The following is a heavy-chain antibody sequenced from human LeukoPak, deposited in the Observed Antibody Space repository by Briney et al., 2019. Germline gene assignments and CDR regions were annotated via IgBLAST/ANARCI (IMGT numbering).Heavy chain of an antibody. CDR3: ARAYCVGDCTVLHIYFDN. CDR1: GGSISSYY. J-gene: IGHJ4*02. D-gene: IGHD2-21*02. Sequence: SETLSLTCTVSGGSISSYYWSWIRQPAGKGLEWIERIYTSGSTNYNPSLKSRVTMSVDTSKNQFSLKLRSVMAADTAVYYCARAYCVGDCTVLHIYFDNWGQGTLVTVSS. CDR2: IYTSGST. V-gene: IGHV4-4*07.